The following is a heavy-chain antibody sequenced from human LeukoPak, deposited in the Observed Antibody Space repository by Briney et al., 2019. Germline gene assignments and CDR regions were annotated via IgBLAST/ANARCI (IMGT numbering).Heavy chain of an antibody. V-gene: IGHV4-38-2*01. CDR1: GYSISSGYY. CDR3: ARGCSSTSCFNDAFDI. D-gene: IGHD2-2*01. J-gene: IGHJ3*02. CDR2: IYHSGST. Sequence: SETLSLTCAVSGYSISSGYYWGWIRQPPGKGLEWIGSIYHSGSTYYNPSLKSRVSISVDTSKNQFSLKLSSVTAADTAVHYCARGCSSTSCFNDAFDIWGQGTMVTVSS.